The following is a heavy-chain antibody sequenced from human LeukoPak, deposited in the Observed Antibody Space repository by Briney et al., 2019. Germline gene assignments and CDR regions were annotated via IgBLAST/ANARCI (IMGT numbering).Heavy chain of an antibody. CDR3: ARVGREYSSSSPPDY. CDR2: IDSGGTNT. Sequence: GGSLRLSCVVSGFTFNSYWMHWVRQGPGKGLVWVSRIDSGGTNTLYADSVRGRFTISRDNAKNTLYLQMNGLRVEDTAMYYCARVGREYSSSSPPDYWGQGTLVTVSS. D-gene: IGHD6-6*01. V-gene: IGHV3-74*01. J-gene: IGHJ4*02. CDR1: GFTFNSYW.